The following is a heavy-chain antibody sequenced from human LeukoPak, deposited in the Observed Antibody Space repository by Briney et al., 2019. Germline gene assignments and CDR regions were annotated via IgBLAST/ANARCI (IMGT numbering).Heavy chain of an antibody. CDR1: GFTFNNYA. Sequence: GGSLRLSCAVSGFTFNNYAMSWVREAPGEGLECVSTISWGCSNTYYGHSVKGRFTISRDNSKNTVYLQVNSLSAEDTPLFSCAKRSYYDSSGNPGGVDPWGQGTLVTVSS. CDR3: AKRSYYDSSGNPGGVDP. D-gene: IGHD3-22*01. V-gene: IGHV3-23*01. J-gene: IGHJ5*02. CDR2: ISWGCSNT.